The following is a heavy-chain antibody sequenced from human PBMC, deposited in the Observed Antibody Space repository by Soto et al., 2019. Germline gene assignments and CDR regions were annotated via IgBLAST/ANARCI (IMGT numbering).Heavy chain of an antibody. V-gene: IGHV4-59*01. CDR3: ARQQLLPFYYALDV. D-gene: IGHD6-13*01. J-gene: IGHJ6*02. CDR2: IYYRGST. CDR1: GGSISGYY. Sequence: LSLTCNVSGGSISGYYWSWIRQPPGKGLEYIGYIYYRGSTNYNPSLESRVTMSVDTSRNQFSLKVNSVTAADTAVYYCARQQLLPFYYALDVWGQGTTVTVSS.